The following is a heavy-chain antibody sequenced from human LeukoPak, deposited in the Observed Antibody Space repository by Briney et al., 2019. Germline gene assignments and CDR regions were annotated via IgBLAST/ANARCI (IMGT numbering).Heavy chain of an antibody. D-gene: IGHD7-27*01. CDR1: GGSISFYY. CDR2: VYPRGST. J-gene: IGHJ6*03. Sequence: PSETLSLTCSVSGGSISFYYWSWIRQPPGKGLEWIGYVYPRGSTNYNPSLKSRVTMSVDTSKNQFSLKLSSVTAADTAVYYCARLTPGRFYMDVWGKGTTVTVSS. CDR3: ARLTPGRFYMDV. V-gene: IGHV4-4*09.